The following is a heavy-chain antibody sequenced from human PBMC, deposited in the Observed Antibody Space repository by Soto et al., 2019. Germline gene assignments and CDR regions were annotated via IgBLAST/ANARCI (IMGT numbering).Heavy chain of an antibody. CDR3: ARGWFGLDV. D-gene: IGHD3-10*01. J-gene: IGHJ6*04. V-gene: IGHV3-74*01. CDR1: EFTFSGRS. CDR2: IDKVGTDS. Sequence: EVQLVESGGGLVQPGGSLRLSCAASEFTFSGRSVHWVRQAPGKGLVWVSGIDKVGTDSTYADSVKGRFTSSRDNAKNTVYLQMNSLSVEDTAVNYCARGWFGLDVWGKGTTVTVSS.